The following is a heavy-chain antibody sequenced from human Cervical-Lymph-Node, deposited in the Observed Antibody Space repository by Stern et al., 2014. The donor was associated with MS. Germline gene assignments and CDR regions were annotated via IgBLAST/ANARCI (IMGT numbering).Heavy chain of an antibody. Sequence: QVQLVQSGAEVKKPGASVKVSCKTSGYIFTDYYIHWVRQAPGHGLEWMGWINPKSGGTDYAERFQGRVTMTRASSVRTANMGMYSLTSDDTAVYFCSITGRTSHGLFDYWGQGTLVTVSS. J-gene: IGHJ4*02. D-gene: IGHD2-8*02. CDR1: GYIFTDYY. CDR2: INPKSGGT. V-gene: IGHV1-2*02. CDR3: SITGRTSHGLFDY.